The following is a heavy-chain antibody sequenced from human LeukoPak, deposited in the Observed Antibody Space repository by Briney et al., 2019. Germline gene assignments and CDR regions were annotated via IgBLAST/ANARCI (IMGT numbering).Heavy chain of an antibody. D-gene: IGHD1-14*01. CDR3: TRDRSRAEDD. J-gene: IGHJ4*02. Sequence: GGSLRLSCAASGFTFSGHWMSWVRQAPGKGLEWVANINQGGSDKYYVDSVKGRFTIPRDNANNLLDLQMNSLRGEDTAVYYCTRDRSRAEDDWGQGTLVTVSS. V-gene: IGHV3-7*01. CDR1: GFTFSGHW. CDR2: INQGGSDK.